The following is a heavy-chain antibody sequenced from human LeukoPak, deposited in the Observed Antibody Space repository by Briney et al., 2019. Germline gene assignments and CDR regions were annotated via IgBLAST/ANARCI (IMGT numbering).Heavy chain of an antibody. J-gene: IGHJ4*02. D-gene: IGHD1-26*01. CDR2: ISASGVMT. CDR1: GFTFTNYA. CDR3: AKDRSIGTYYTFDH. V-gene: IGHV3-23*01. Sequence: GGSLRLSCAAAGFTFTNYAMTWVRQAPGKGLEWVSSISASGVMTYYADSVKGRFTVSRDNSKNSLYLQMSSLTAADTAVYYCAKDRSIGTYYTFDHWGQGTLVTVSS.